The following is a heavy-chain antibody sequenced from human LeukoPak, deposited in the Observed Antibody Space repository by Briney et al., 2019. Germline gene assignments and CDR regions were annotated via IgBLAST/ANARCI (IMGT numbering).Heavy chain of an antibody. CDR3: ARGGGVTIFGVVIISAFDY. V-gene: IGHV3-7*01. CDR1: GFTFSSYW. D-gene: IGHD3-3*01. CDR2: IKQDGSEK. J-gene: IGHJ4*02. Sequence: GGSLRLSCAASGFTFSSYWMSWVRQAPGKGLEWVANIKQDGSEKYYVDSVKGRFTISRDNAKNSLYLQMNSLRAEDTAVYYCARGGGVTIFGVVIISAFDYWGQGTLVTVSS.